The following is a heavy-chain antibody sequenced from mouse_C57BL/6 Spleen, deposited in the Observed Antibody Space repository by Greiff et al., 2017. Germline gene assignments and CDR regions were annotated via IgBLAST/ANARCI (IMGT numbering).Heavy chain of an antibody. CDR2: IHPNSGST. J-gene: IGHJ4*01. V-gene: IGHV1-64*01. CDR1: GYTFTSYW. Sequence: QVHVKQPGAELVKPGASVKLSCKASGYTFTSYWMHWVKQRPGQGLEWIGMIHPNSGSTNYNEKFKSKATLTVDKSSSTAYMQLSSLTSEDSAVYYCARWNYYGTDYWGQGTSVTVSS. CDR3: ARWNYYGTDY.